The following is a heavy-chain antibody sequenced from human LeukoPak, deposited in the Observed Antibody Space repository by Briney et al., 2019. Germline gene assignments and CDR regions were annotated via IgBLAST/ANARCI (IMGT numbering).Heavy chain of an antibody. J-gene: IGHJ4*02. CDR2: IYYSGSA. CDR1: GGSISSSSYY. Sequence: PSETLSLTCTVSGGSISSSSYYWGWIRQPPGMALEWIGSIYYSGSAYYNPSLKSRVPISVDTSKNQFSLKLSSVTAADTAVYYCTRTRAGYSSGWSIDYWGQGSLVTVSS. CDR3: TRTRAGYSSGWSIDY. D-gene: IGHD6-19*01. V-gene: IGHV4-39*01.